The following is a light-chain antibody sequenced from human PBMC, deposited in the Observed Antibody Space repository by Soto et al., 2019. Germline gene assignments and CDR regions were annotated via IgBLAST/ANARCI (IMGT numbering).Light chain of an antibody. V-gene: IGKV3-15*01. CDR2: GAS. CDR1: QSVSSN. J-gene: IGKJ1*01. CDR3: QQYNNWPQT. Sequence: EIVMTHSPATLSVSPGERATLSCRASQSVSSNLAWYQQKPGQAPRLLIYGASTRATGIPARFSGSGSGTEFTLTISSLQSEDFAVYYCQQYNNWPQTFGQGTTVDIK.